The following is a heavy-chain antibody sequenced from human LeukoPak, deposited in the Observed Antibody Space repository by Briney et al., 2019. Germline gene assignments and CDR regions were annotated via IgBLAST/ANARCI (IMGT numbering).Heavy chain of an antibody. D-gene: IGHD6-6*01. Sequence: GASVKVSCKASGYIFTSYYIHWVRQAPGQGLEWMGIINPGGGTTSYAQKFQGRVTMTTDTSTSTAYMELRSLRSDDTAVYYCARASISDHWGQGTLVTVSS. CDR1: GYIFTSYY. V-gene: IGHV1-46*01. CDR3: ARASISDH. J-gene: IGHJ4*02. CDR2: INPGGGTT.